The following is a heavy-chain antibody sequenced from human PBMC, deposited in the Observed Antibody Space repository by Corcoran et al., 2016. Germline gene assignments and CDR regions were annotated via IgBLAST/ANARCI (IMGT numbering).Heavy chain of an antibody. CDR3: AKDLTRLDR. V-gene: IGHV3-30*18. D-gene: IGHD1-1*01. Sequence: QVQLVESGGGVVQPGRSLRLSCAASGFTFSSYGMHWVRQAPGKGLEWVAVISYDGSNKYYADSVKGRFTISRDNSKNTLYLQMNSLRAEDTAVYYCAKDLTRLDRWGQGTLVTVSS. CDR2: ISYDGSNK. J-gene: IGHJ4*02. CDR1: GFTFSSYG.